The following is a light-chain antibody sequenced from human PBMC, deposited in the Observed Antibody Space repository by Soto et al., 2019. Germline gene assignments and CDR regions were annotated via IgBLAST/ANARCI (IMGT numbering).Light chain of an antibody. Sequence: QSALTQPASVSGSPGQSITISCAGTSSDIGGYNYVSWYQQHPGKAPKVMIYEVSNRPSGVSNRFSGSKSGNTASLTISGLQAEDEADYYCSSYTTGSTLYVFGTGTQLTVL. V-gene: IGLV2-14*01. CDR2: EVS. CDR1: SSDIGGYNY. CDR3: SSYTTGSTLYV. J-gene: IGLJ1*01.